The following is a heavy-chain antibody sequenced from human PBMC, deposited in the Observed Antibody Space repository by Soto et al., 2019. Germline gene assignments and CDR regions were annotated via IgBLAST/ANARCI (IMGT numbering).Heavy chain of an antibody. CDR1: GGSFSGYY. J-gene: IGHJ4*02. Sequence: SEALSLTCAVYGGSFSGYYWSWIRQPPGKGLEWIGEINHSGSTNYNPSLKRRVSISVDTSKNQFSLTLSSVTAADPAVYYCGRGLVGIAARRASNPYCDYWGQGTLVTVSS. CDR2: INHSGST. D-gene: IGHD6-6*01. V-gene: IGHV4-34*01. CDR3: GRGLVGIAARRASNPYCDY.